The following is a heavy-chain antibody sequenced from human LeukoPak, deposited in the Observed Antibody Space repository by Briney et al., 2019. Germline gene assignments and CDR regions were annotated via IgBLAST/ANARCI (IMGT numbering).Heavy chain of an antibody. CDR1: GFTFSTSS. D-gene: IGHD1-20*01. V-gene: IGHV3-21*01. CDR3: ARDEYNWNVDAFDI. Sequence: PGGSLRLSCVASGFTFSTSSMNWVRQAPGKGLEWVSSISSSSSYIYYADSVKGRFTISRDNARNSLYLQMNSLRAEDTAVYYCARDEYNWNVDAFDIWGQGTVVTVSS. CDR2: ISSSSSYI. J-gene: IGHJ3*02.